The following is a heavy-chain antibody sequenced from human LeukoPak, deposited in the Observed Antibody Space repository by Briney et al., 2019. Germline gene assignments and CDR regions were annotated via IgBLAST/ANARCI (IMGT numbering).Heavy chain of an antibody. Sequence: AGGSLRLSCAAPGFTFSNYAITWVRQAPGKGLEWVSVIGSGGGGTYYADSVTGRFTISRDKSKNTVYLQMNSLRAEDTAVYFCANYIWGSYRHYFDSWGQGTLVTVSS. CDR2: IGSGGGGT. D-gene: IGHD3-16*02. V-gene: IGHV3-23*01. J-gene: IGHJ4*02. CDR3: ANYIWGSYRHYFDS. CDR1: GFTFSNYA.